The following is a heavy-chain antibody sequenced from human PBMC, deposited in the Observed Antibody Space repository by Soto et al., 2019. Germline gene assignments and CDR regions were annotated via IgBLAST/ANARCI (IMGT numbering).Heavy chain of an antibody. CDR2: IDPSDSYT. V-gene: IGHV5-10-1*01. CDR3: VRTYYYGSSYGLDV. Sequence: GESLIVCCTGSGYIFTCYWIGWVRQMPGKGLEWLGRIDPSDSYTNYSPSFEGHVTISAAKSTNTAYLQWSSLTASDAAVYFCVRTYYYGSSYGLDVWGQGITVTVSS. J-gene: IGHJ6*02. CDR1: GYIFTCYW. D-gene: IGHD3-10*01.